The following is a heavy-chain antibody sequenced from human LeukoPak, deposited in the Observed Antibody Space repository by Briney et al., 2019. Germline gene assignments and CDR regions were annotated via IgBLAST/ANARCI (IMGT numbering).Heavy chain of an antibody. D-gene: IGHD3-10*01. CDR1: GFTFSSYS. V-gene: IGHV3-48*01. Sequence: PGGSLRLSCAASGFTFSSYSMNWVRQAPGKGLEWVSYISSSSSTIYYADSVKGRFTISRDNAKNSLYLQMNNLRAEDTAVYYCARDTPQGTMVRGDPDYWGQGTLVTVSS. J-gene: IGHJ4*02. CDR3: ARDTPQGTMVRGDPDY. CDR2: ISSSSSTI.